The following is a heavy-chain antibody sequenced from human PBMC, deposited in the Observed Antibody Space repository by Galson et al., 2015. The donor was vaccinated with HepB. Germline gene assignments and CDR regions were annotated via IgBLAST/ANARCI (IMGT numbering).Heavy chain of an antibody. CDR1: GYSFTSYW. D-gene: IGHD3-10*01. CDR2: IYPGDSDT. J-gene: IGHJ4*02. CDR3: ARHLKHLFGGPFFDY. Sequence: QSGAEVKKPGESLKISCNGSGYSFTSYWIGWVRQMPGKGLEWMGIIYPGDSDTRYSPSFQGQVTISADKSINTAYLQWSSLKASDTAMYYCARHLKHLFGGPFFDYWGQGTLVTVSS. V-gene: IGHV5-51*01.